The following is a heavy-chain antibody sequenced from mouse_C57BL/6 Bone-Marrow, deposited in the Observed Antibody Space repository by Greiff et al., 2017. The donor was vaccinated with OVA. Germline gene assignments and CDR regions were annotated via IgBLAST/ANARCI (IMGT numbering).Heavy chain of an antibody. V-gene: IGHV5-6*02. Sequence: EVMLVESGGDLVKPGGSLKLSCAASGFTFSSYGMSWVRQTPDKRLEWVATISSGGSYTYYPDSVKGRFTISRDNAKNTLYLQLSSLKSEDTAMYYCARSYYSNYVWFAYWGQGTLVTVSA. J-gene: IGHJ3*01. CDR1: GFTFSSYG. D-gene: IGHD2-5*01. CDR3: ARSYYSNYVWFAY. CDR2: ISSGGSYT.